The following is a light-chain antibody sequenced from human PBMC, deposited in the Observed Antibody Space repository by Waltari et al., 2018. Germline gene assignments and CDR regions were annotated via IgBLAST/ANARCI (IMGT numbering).Light chain of an antibody. CDR2: DAS. J-gene: IGKJ1*01. CDR1: QSIDSW. Sequence: DIQMTQSPSTLSASVGDRVTITCRASQSIDSWLAWYQQKQGKAPKLLIYDASSLERGVPSRFSGSGSGTEFTLTISSLQPDDFATYYCQQYKSDSQNFGQGTKVEIK. V-gene: IGKV1-5*01. CDR3: QQYKSDSQN.